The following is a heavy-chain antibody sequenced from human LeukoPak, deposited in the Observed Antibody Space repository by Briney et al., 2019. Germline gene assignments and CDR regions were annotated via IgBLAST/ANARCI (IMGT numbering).Heavy chain of an antibody. D-gene: IGHD6-13*01. V-gene: IGHV3-23*01. CDR2: ISGSGGST. CDR3: AKREAAAGFDY. J-gene: IGHJ4*02. CDR1: GFTFSSYG. Sequence: GGSLGLSCAASGFTFSSYGMSWVRQAPGKGLEWVSAISGSGGSTYYADSVKGRFTISRDNSKNTPYLQMNSLRAEDTAVYYCAKREAAAGFDYWGQGTLVTVSS.